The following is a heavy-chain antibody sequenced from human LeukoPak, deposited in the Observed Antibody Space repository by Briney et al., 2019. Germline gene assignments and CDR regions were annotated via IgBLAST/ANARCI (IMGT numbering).Heavy chain of an antibody. V-gene: IGHV4-30-2*01. D-gene: IGHD6-13*01. Sequence: PSQTLSLTCTVSGGSISSGGYYWSWIRQPPGKGLEWIGYIYHSGSTYYNPSLKSRVTISVDRSKNQFSLKLSSVTAGGTAVYYCAGIAAARFDYWGQGTLVTVSS. CDR1: GGSISSGGYY. J-gene: IGHJ4*02. CDR2: IYHSGST. CDR3: AGIAAARFDY.